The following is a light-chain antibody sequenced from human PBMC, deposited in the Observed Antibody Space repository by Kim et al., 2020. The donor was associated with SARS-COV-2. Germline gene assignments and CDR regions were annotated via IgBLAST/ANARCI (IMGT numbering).Light chain of an antibody. CDR2: KAS. CDR1: QSISSW. CDR3: QQYNSYPWT. V-gene: IGKV1-5*03. J-gene: IGKJ1*01. Sequence: ASVGARCTITCRASQSISSWLAWYQQKPGKAPKLLIYKASSLESGVPSRFSGSGSGTEFTLTISSLQPDDFATYYCQQYNSYPWTFGQGTKVEIK.